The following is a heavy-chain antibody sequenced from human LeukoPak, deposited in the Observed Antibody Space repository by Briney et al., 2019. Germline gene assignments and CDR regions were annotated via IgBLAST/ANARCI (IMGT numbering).Heavy chain of an antibody. J-gene: IGHJ4*02. CDR3: ARLGYCSGGSCSEDY. CDR1: GFTVSSNY. Sequence: PGGSLRLSCAASGFTVSSNYMSWVRQAPGKGLEWVSVIYSGGSTYYADSVKGRFTISRDNSKNTLYLQMNSLRAEDTAVYYCARLGYCSGGSCSEDYWGQGTLVTVSS. CDR2: IYSGGST. D-gene: IGHD2-15*01. V-gene: IGHV3-53*01.